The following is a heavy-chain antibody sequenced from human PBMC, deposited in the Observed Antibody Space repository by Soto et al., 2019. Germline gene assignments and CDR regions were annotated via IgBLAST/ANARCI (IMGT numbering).Heavy chain of an antibody. CDR1: GGFFSGYY. D-gene: IGHD3-9*01. V-gene: IGHV4-34*01. CDR3: ARLLLSGYYKGDLDY. Sequence: PSETLSLTCAVYGGFFSGYYWSWIRQPPGKGLEWIGEINQSGSTNYNPSLKSRVTISVDTSKNQFSLKLCFVTAADTAVYYCARLLLSGYYKGDLDYWGPGTLVTVSS. CDR2: INQSGST. J-gene: IGHJ4*02.